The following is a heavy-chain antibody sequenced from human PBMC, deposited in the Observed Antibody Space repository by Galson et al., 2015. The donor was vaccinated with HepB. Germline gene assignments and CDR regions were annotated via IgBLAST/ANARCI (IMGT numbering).Heavy chain of an antibody. CDR1: GFTFSTYA. D-gene: IGHD6-6*01. Sequence: SLRLSCAASGFTFSTYAMSWVRQAPGKGLEWVSTISGSGGTTYYADSVTGRFTISRDNSKSTLYLQMNSLRAEDTALYYCAKDARYSSSRYGMDVWGQGTTVTVSS. V-gene: IGHV3-23*01. J-gene: IGHJ6*02. CDR3: AKDARYSSSRYGMDV. CDR2: ISGSGGTT.